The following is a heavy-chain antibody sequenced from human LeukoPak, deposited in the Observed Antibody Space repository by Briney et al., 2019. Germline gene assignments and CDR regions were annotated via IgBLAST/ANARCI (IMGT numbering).Heavy chain of an antibody. CDR3: ARVIAAACDY. J-gene: IGHJ4*02. CDR2: KYFMSKWYN. Sequence: SQTLSLTCAISGDSVSSNIATWIWITPSPSIDFEWLGRKYFMSKWYNDYIVSVKSRITITPDTSKNQLYLQLNSVTPEDTAVYYCARVIAAACDYWGQGTLVTVSS. V-gene: IGHV6-1*01. D-gene: IGHD6-13*01. CDR1: GDSVSSNIAT.